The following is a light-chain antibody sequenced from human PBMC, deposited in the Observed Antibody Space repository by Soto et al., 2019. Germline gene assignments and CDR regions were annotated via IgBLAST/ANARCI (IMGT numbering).Light chain of an antibody. V-gene: IGKV3-15*01. J-gene: IGKJ2*01. CDR1: QSVFTN. CDR3: QQYNNCPYT. CDR2: GAS. Sequence: EIVMTQSPATLSVSPGERVTLSCRASQSVFTNLAWSQHKPGQAPRLLIYGASTRATGIPARFSGSGSGTEFTLTISSLQSEDFAVYYCQQYNNCPYTFGQGTKLEIK.